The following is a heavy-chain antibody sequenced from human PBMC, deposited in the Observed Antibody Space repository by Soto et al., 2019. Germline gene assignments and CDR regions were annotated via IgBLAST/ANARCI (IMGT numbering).Heavy chain of an antibody. D-gene: IGHD3-10*01. CDR2: IYYSGST. J-gene: IGHJ6*02. V-gene: IGHV4-30-4*01. CDR1: GGSISSGDYY. Sequence: PSETLSLTCTVSGGSISSGDYYWSWIRRPPGKGLEWIGYIYYSGSTYYNPSLKSRVTISVDTSKNQFSLKLSSVTAADTAVYYCARASYYYGSSGYYYGMDVWGQGTTVTVSS. CDR3: ARASYYYGSSGYYYGMDV.